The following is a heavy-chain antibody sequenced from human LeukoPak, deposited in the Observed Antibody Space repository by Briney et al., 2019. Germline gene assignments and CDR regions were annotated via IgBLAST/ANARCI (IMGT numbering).Heavy chain of an antibody. CDR1: GFTFSSYG. Sequence: GGSLRLSCAASGFTFSSYGMHWVRQAPGKGLEWVAVISYDGSNKHYADSVKGRFTISRDTAKNSLYLQMNSLRAEDTAVYYCARDSHDAFDIWGQGTMVTVSS. CDR2: ISYDGSNK. V-gene: IGHV3-30*03. J-gene: IGHJ3*02. CDR3: ARDSHDAFDI.